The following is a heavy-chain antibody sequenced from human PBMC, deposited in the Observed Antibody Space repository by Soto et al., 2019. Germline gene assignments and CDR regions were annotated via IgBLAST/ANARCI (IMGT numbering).Heavy chain of an antibody. J-gene: IGHJ5*02. CDR3: ARLRGRGSGSYYSWFDP. CDR2: IYYSGST. Sequence: SETLSLTCTVSGGSISSYYWSWIRQPPGKGLEWIGYIYYSGSTNYNPSLKSRVTISVDTSKNQFSLKLSSVTAADTAVYYCARLRGRGSGSYYSWFDPWGQGTLVNVSS. D-gene: IGHD1-26*01. V-gene: IGHV4-59*01. CDR1: GGSISSYY.